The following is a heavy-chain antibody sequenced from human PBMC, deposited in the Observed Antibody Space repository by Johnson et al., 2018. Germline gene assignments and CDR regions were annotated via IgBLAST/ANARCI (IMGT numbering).Heavy chain of an antibody. D-gene: IGHD6-13*01. CDR3: ARDTAPYSLKIGFDY. J-gene: IGHJ4*02. Sequence: QVQLQESGGGVVQXGRSLRLSCAASGFTFSSYAMHGVRQAPGKGLEWVAVISYAGSNKYYADSVKGRFTISRDSSKNTLYLQMNSLRAEDTAVYYCARDTAPYSLKIGFDYWGQGTLVTVSS. V-gene: IGHV3-30-3*01. CDR1: GFTFSSYA. CDR2: ISYAGSNK.